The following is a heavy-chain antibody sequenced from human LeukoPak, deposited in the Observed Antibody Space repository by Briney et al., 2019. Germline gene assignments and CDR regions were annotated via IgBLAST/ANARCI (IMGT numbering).Heavy chain of an antibody. CDR2: INPNSGGT. CDR1: GYTFTGYY. J-gene: IGHJ4*02. D-gene: IGHD3-3*01. Sequence: ASVKVSCKASGYTFTGYYMHWVRQAPGQGLEWLGWINPNSGGTNYAQKFQGRVTMTRDTSISTAYMELSRLRSDYTAAYYCARTASITIFGVPFPGYWGQGTLVTVSS. CDR3: ARTASITIFGVPFPGY. V-gene: IGHV1-2*02.